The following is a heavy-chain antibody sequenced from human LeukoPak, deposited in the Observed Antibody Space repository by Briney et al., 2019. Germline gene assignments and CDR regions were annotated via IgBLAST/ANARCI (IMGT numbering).Heavy chain of an antibody. CDR2: IYYSGST. Sequence: SETLSLTCAVSGVSISNYYWSWMRQPPGKGLEWIGHIYYSGSTNYNPSLKSRVTISVDTSKNQFSLKLSSVTAADTAMYYCARDRGGSHDWFDPWGQGTLVSVSS. CDR1: GVSISNYY. V-gene: IGHV4-59*01. CDR3: ARDRGGSHDWFDP. D-gene: IGHD3-16*01. J-gene: IGHJ5*02.